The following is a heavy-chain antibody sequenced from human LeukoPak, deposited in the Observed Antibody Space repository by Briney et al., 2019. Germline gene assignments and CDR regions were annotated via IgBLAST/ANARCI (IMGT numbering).Heavy chain of an antibody. D-gene: IGHD2-2*03. CDR1: GYSFTSYW. CDR2: IDPPDSYT. J-gene: IGHJ4*02. Sequence: GESLKISCKGSGYSFTSYWISWVRQMPGKGLEWMGRIDPPDSYTNYNPSFQGHVTMSVDKSISTVYLQWSSLRASDTAMYYCARHGYCTTTSCYGDNDYWGQGTLVTVSS. V-gene: IGHV5-10-1*01. CDR3: ARHGYCTTTSCYGDNDY.